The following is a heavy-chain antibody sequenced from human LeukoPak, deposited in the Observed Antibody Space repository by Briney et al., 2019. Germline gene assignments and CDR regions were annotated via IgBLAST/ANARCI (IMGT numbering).Heavy chain of an antibody. Sequence: PGGSLRLSCAASGFTFSSYGMSWVRQAPGKGLEWVSAISGSGGSTYYADSVKGRFTISRDNSKNTLYLQMNSLRAEDTAVYYCAKYALRAVTTDDNYFDYWGQGTLVTVSS. CDR1: GFTFSSYG. V-gene: IGHV3-23*01. CDR2: ISGSGGST. CDR3: AKYALRAVTTDDNYFDY. D-gene: IGHD4-17*01. J-gene: IGHJ4*02.